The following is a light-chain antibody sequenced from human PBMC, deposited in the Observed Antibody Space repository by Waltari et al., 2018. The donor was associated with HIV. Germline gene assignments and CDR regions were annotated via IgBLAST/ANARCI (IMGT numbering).Light chain of an antibody. CDR3: GTWDDSLNAYV. V-gene: IGLV1-44*01. CDR1: SSNIGINP. Sequence: QSVLTQPPSASGAPGQRVIISCSGSSSNIGINPVSWNQQLTGTVHKVLIYFNNLRPSGVPDRFSGSQSGTSASLAITGLQSEDEADYYCGTWDDSLNAYVFGTGTTITVL. J-gene: IGLJ1*01. CDR2: FNN.